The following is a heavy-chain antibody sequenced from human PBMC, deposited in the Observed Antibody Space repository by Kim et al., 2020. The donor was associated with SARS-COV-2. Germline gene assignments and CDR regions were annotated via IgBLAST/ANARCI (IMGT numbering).Heavy chain of an antibody. V-gene: IGHV4-31*03. CDR3: ARNYYDSSGYSAGFDY. Sequence: SETLSLTCTVSGGSISSGGYYWSWIRQHPGKGLEWIGYIYYSGSTYYNPSLKSRVTISVDTSKNQFSLKLSSVTAADTAVYYCARNYYDSSGYSAGFDYWGQGTLVTVSS. D-gene: IGHD3-22*01. J-gene: IGHJ4*02. CDR1: GGSISSGGYY. CDR2: IYYSGST.